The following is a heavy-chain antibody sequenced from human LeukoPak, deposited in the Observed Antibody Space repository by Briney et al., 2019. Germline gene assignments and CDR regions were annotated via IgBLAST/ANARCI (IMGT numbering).Heavy chain of an antibody. CDR1: GFTFDDYT. CDR3: AKGKSTGSYLSHVDY. D-gene: IGHD3-10*01. J-gene: IGHJ4*02. CDR2: ITWDGGST. V-gene: IGHV3-43*01. Sequence: PGGSLRLSCAASGFTFDDYTMHWVRQAPGKGLEWVSLITWDGGSTYYADSVKGRFTISRDNSKNSLYLQMNSLRTEDTALYYCAKGKSTGSYLSHVDYWGQGTLVTVSS.